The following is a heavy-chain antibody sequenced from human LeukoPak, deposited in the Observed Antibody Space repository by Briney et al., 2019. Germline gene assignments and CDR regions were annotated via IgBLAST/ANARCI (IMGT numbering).Heavy chain of an antibody. Sequence: PSETLSLTCTVSGGSISSFYWSWIRQPPGKGLEWIGYILYSGNTNYNPSLKSRVTISVDTSKNQFSLKLSSVTAADTAVYYCARDLNYFDTSGYPIPWGQGTLVTVSS. CDR2: ILYSGNT. D-gene: IGHD3-22*01. CDR3: ARDLNYFDTSGYPIP. J-gene: IGHJ5*02. CDR1: GGSISSFY. V-gene: IGHV4-59*12.